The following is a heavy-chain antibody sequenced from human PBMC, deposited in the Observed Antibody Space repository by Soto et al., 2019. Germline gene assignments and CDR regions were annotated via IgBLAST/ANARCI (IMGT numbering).Heavy chain of an antibody. J-gene: IGHJ4*02. CDR2: INAATGHT. D-gene: IGHD6-19*01. CDR1: GYRFTDFS. Sequence: QVQLVQYGAEVKKPGASVKVSCTTSGYRFTDFSMQWVRQGPEQRLEWVGWINAATGHTEYSQKFQGRVTITTDTSASTGYMELTSLRSEDTGVYYCARDYTSGWRDFEFWGQGTVVTVSS. V-gene: IGHV1-3*01. CDR3: ARDYTSGWRDFEF.